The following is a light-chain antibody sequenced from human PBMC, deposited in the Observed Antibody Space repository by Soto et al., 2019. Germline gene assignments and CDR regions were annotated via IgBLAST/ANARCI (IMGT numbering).Light chain of an antibody. Sequence: DIQVTQSPSSLSASVGDRVTITCRASQSIVSWLAWYQQKPGQAPKLLIYTSSTVESGVPSRFSGSGSGTEFTLTISSLQPDDFATYYCQQYHKYPRTFGQGTKVDI. V-gene: IGKV1-5*03. CDR2: TSS. CDR1: QSIVSW. J-gene: IGKJ1*01. CDR3: QQYHKYPRT.